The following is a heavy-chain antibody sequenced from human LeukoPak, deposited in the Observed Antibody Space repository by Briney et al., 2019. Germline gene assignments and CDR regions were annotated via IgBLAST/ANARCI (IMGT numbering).Heavy chain of an antibody. CDR1: GGTFSSYA. CDR3: ASSGGTKVVPAAETFDP. J-gene: IGHJ5*02. D-gene: IGHD2-2*01. V-gene: IGHV1-69*05. CDR2: IIPIFGTE. Sequence: VASVKVSCKASGGTFSSYAISWVQQAPGQGLEWMGRIIPIFGTENYAQKFQGRVTITTDESTSTAYMELSSLRSEDTAVYYCASSGGTKVVPAAETFDPWGQGTLVTVSS.